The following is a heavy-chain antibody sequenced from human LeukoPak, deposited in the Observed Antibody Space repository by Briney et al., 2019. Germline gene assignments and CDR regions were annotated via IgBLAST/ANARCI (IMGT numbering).Heavy chain of an antibody. CDR1: GFTFSGYS. Sequence: GGSLRLSCAASGFTFSGYSMNWVRQAPGKGLEWVSSSSGTGNYIYYTDSVKGRFTISRDNAKSSLYLQMNSLRGEDTAVYYCARDRAAGPDAFDIWGQGTMVTVS. D-gene: IGHD6-13*01. CDR2: SSGTGNYI. CDR3: ARDRAAGPDAFDI. V-gene: IGHV3-21*01. J-gene: IGHJ3*02.